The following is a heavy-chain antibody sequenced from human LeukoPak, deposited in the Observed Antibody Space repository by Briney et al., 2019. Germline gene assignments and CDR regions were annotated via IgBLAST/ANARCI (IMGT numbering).Heavy chain of an antibody. J-gene: IGHJ4*02. Sequence: GASVKVSCKASGGTFSSYAISGVRQAPGQGLEWMGGIIPIFGTANYAQKFQGRVTITADESTSAAYMELSSLRSEDTAAYYCARGRPVTYYYGSGSYRPYYFDYWGQGTLVTVSS. CDR3: ARGRPVTYYYGSGSYRPYYFDY. CDR2: IIPIFGTA. V-gene: IGHV1-69*13. CDR1: GGTFSSYA. D-gene: IGHD3-10*01.